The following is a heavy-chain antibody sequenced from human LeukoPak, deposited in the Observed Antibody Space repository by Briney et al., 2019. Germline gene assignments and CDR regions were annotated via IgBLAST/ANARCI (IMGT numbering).Heavy chain of an antibody. CDR3: TRLRHGVHFDY. J-gene: IGHJ4*02. CDR2: ISAYDGNT. V-gene: IGHV1-18*01. Sequence: GASVKVSCKVSGYTLTELSMHWVRQAPGKGLEWMGWISAYDGNTNSAQKLQGRVTMTTDTSTSTAYMELRSLRSDDTAVYYCTRLRHGVHFDYWGQGTLVTVSS. D-gene: IGHD3-10*01. CDR1: GYTLTELS.